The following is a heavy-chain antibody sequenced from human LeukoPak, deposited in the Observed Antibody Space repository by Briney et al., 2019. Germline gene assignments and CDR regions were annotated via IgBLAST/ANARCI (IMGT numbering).Heavy chain of an antibody. V-gene: IGHV4-4*07. CDR3: ARLASPYCSSTSCYHYYYMDV. D-gene: IGHD2-2*01. J-gene: IGHJ6*03. Sequence: PSGTLSLTCAVSGGSISSSNWWSWIRQPAGKGLEWIGRIYTSGSTNYNPSLKSRVTMSVDTSKNQFSLKLSSVTAADTAVYYCARLASPYCSSTSCYHYYYMDVWGKGTTVTVSS. CDR1: GGSISSSNW. CDR2: IYTSGST.